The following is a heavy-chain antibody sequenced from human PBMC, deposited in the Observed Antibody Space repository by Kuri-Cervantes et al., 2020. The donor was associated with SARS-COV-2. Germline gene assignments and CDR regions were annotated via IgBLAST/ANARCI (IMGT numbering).Heavy chain of an antibody. CDR2: IDQSGDT. D-gene: IGHD2-15*01. CDR1: GGSLSTKY. Sequence: SETLSLTCAVNGGSLSTKYWSWIRQPPGKGLEWIGEIDQSGDTNYSPSLKSRVTISVDTSKNQFSLKLSSVTAADTAVYYCARLLRQKYCSGGSCYGWIWGQGTMVTVSS. CDR3: ARLLRQKYCSGGSCYGWI. V-gene: IGHV4-34*01. J-gene: IGHJ3*01.